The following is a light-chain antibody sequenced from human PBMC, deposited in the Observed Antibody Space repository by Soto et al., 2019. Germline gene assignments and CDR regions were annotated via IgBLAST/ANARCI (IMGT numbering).Light chain of an antibody. CDR2: RAS. V-gene: IGKV3-20*01. CDR3: KQYGSSPLT. J-gene: IGKJ4*01. CDR1: QSVSSDY. Sequence: DIVLTQSPGTLSLSPGEIATLSCRASQSVSSDYLAWYQQKPGQTPKVLIYRASSRATGIPDRFSGSGSGTDFTLTSSRLEPEHFAVYYCKQYGSSPLTFGGGTKVEIK.